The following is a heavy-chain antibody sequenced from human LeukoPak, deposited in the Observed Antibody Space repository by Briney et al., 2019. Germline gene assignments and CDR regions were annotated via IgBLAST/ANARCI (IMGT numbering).Heavy chain of an antibody. J-gene: IGHJ4*02. CDR3: ARILWFGELSAGY. V-gene: IGHV1-2*02. CDR1: GYTFTRYY. D-gene: IGHD3-10*01. CDR2: INVISGGT. Sequence: GASVSVFCEASGYTFTRYYMHWVRQAPGQGLEWMGRINVISGGTNYAQKFQCRVTVTRDTSISTAYMELSRLRSDDTAVYYCARILWFGELSAGYWGQGTLVTVSS.